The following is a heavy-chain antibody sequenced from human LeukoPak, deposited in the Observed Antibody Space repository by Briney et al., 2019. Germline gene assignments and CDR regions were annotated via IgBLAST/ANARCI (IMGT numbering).Heavy chain of an antibody. CDR2: IRYDGSNK. Sequence: PGGSLRLSCAASGFTFSSYGMHWVRQAPGKGLEWVAFIRYDGSNKYYADSVKGRFTISRDNSKNTLYLQMNSLRAEDTAVYYCAKDYIGGWFGEFSFDYWGQGTLVTASS. D-gene: IGHD3-10*01. CDR1: GFTFSSYG. CDR3: AKDYIGGWFGEFSFDY. V-gene: IGHV3-30*02. J-gene: IGHJ4*02.